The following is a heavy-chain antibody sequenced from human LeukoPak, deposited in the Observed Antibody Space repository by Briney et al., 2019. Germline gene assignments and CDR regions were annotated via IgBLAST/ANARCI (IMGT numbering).Heavy chain of an antibody. D-gene: IGHD3-22*01. CDR2: IYYSGST. Sequence: SETLSLTCTVSGGSISSYYWSWLRQPPGKGLAWIGYIYYSGSTDYNPSLKSRVTISVDTSKNQFSLKLSSVTAADTAVYYCARAAYDSSGYYPYFDYWGQGTLVTVSS. CDR1: GGSISSYY. J-gene: IGHJ4*02. V-gene: IGHV4-59*01. CDR3: ARAAYDSSGYYPYFDY.